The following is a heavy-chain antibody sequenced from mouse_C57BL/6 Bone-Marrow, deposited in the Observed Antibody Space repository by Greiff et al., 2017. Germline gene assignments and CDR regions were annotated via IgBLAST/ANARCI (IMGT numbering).Heavy chain of an antibody. CDR3: ARHYYYGSSYSFYWYFDV. Sequence: VQLQQSGAELVKPGASVKISCKASGYTFTDYYINWVKQRPGQGLEWIGKIGPGSGSTYYNEKFKGKATLTADKSSSTAYMQLSSLTSEDSAVYFCARHYYYGSSYSFYWYFDVWGTGTTVTVSS. CDR1: GYTFTDYY. D-gene: IGHD1-1*01. V-gene: IGHV1-77*01. J-gene: IGHJ1*03. CDR2: IGPGSGST.